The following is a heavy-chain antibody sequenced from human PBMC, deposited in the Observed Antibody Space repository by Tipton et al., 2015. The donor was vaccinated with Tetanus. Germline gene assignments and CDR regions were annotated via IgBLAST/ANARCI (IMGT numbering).Heavy chain of an antibody. Sequence: TLSLTCSVSGGSMSSHYWSWIRQPPGKGLEWIGYIYYSGGTKYNPSLKSRVTISVDTSKKQLSLKLSSVTAADTAVYYCARGKHTVTFDYWGQGTLVTVSS. CDR2: IYYSGGT. V-gene: IGHV4-59*11. CDR1: GGSMSSHY. D-gene: IGHD4-17*01. CDR3: ARGKHTVTFDY. J-gene: IGHJ4*02.